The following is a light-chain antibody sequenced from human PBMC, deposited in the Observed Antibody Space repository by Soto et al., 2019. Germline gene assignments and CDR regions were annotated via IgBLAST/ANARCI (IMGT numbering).Light chain of an antibody. CDR1: QTISSNN. V-gene: IGKV3-20*01. CDR3: QQFGSWT. Sequence: EIVLTQSPGTLSVSPGERATLSCRASQTISSNNLAWYQQKPGQAPSLLIYGTSIRATGIPDRFSGSGSGTAFTFTISRLEPEESAMYYCQQFGSWTFGQGTKVEI. CDR2: GTS. J-gene: IGKJ1*01.